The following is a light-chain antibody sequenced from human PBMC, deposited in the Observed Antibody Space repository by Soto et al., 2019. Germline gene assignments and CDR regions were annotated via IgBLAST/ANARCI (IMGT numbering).Light chain of an antibody. CDR2: GAS. CDR3: QQYGSSPRT. CDR1: QSVSSSY. J-gene: IGKJ1*01. V-gene: IGKV3-20*01. Sequence: EIVLTQYPDTLSLSAGEGATLSCRASQSVSSSYLAWYQQKPGQAPRLLIYGASSRATGIPDRFSGSGSATDFTLTISRLEPEDFAVYYCQQYGSSPRTFGQGTKVDIK.